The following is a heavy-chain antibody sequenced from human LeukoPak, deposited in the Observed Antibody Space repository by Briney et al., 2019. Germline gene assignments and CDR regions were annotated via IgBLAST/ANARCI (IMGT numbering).Heavy chain of an antibody. CDR2: ISYSGSA. V-gene: IGHV4-59*12. D-gene: IGHD6-13*01. CDR1: GGSMSSYY. CDR3: ARAPGIAAVGAPYFFDY. J-gene: IGHJ4*02. Sequence: SETLSLTCTVSGGSMSSYYWSWIRQPPGKGLEWIGYISYSGSAYYKPSLKRRVTISVDRSKNQFSLNVTSVTAADTAVYFCARAPGIAAVGAPYFFDYWGQGTLVTVSS.